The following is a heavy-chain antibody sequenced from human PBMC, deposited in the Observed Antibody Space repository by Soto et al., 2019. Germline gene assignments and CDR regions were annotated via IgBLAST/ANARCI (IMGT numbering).Heavy chain of an antibody. CDR1: VFTFTNYA. J-gene: IGHJ5*02. V-gene: IGHV3-21*01. D-gene: IGHD6-6*01. Sequence: WGSLRLSCAASVFTFTNYAMSWFRLAPGQGLEWVSTIPGSGGHKLHPEYADSVKGRFTISRDNAKNSLYLQMNSLRAEDTAVYYCARDWSPKYSSPRRGFDPWGQGTLVTVSS. CDR3: ARDWSPKYSSPRRGFDP. CDR2: IPGSGGHK.